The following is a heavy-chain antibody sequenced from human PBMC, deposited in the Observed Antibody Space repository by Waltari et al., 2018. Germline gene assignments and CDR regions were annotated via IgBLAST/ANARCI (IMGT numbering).Heavy chain of an antibody. V-gene: IGHV4-4*09. Sequence: QVQLQASGPGLVKPSEPLSLSSTASGASISIYYWSWIRQPPGKGLEWNGYIHTSGSTNSNPNLKRRVTISVDTSKNQFSLKLSPVTAADTAVDYYASFAFIAGEVDYWGQGTLVTVSS. CDR3: ASFAFIAGEVDY. J-gene: IGHJ4*02. D-gene: IGHD6-13*01. CDR2: IHTSGST. CDR1: GASISIYY.